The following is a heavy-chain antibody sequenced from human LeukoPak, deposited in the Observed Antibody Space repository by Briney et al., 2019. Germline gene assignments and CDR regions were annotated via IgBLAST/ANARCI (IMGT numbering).Heavy chain of an antibody. CDR2: IIPIFGTA. Sequence: SVKVSCKASGGTFSSYAISWVRQAPGQGLEWMGGIIPIFGTANYAQKFQGRVTITTDESTSTAHMELSSLRSEDTAVYYCARALPDFWSANTPGAYFDYWGQGTLVTVSS. J-gene: IGHJ4*02. V-gene: IGHV1-69*05. CDR1: GGTFSSYA. D-gene: IGHD3-3*01. CDR3: ARALPDFWSANTPGAYFDY.